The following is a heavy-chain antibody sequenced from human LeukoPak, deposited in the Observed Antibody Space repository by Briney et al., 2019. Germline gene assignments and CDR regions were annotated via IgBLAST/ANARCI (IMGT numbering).Heavy chain of an antibody. J-gene: IGHJ4*02. D-gene: IGHD1-26*01. Sequence: ASVKVSCTVSGYTLTELSMHWVRQAPGKGLEWMGGFDPEEGETIYAQKFQGRVTMTEDTSTDTAYMELSSLRSEDTAVYYCATDDQWELLPTTYWGQGTLVTVSS. CDR3: ATDDQWELLPTTY. CDR2: FDPEEGET. V-gene: IGHV1-24*01. CDR1: GYTLTELS.